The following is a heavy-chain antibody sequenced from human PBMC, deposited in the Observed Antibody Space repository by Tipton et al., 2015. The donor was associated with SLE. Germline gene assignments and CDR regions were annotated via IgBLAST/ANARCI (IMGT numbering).Heavy chain of an antibody. J-gene: IGHJ6*02. V-gene: IGHV3-23*01. Sequence: SLRLSCAASGFAFSSYAMCWVRQAPGKGLEWVSAISGGDGDIYYADSVKGRFTISRDNSENTLYLQMSTLRVEDTALYYCANGMDVWGQGTMVTVSS. CDR2: ISGGDGDI. CDR3: ANGMDV. CDR1: GFAFSSYA.